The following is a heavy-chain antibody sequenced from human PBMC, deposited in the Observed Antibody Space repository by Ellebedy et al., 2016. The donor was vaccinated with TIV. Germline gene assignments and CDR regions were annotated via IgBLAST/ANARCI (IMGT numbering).Heavy chain of an antibody. CDR1: GGSISSTNYY. D-gene: IGHD6-13*01. CDR3: ARLSSRIAAAA. Sequence: SETLSLTCTVSGGSISSTNYYRVWLRQPPGKGLEWIGSIYYSGSTNYNPSLKSRVTISADTSKNQFSLKLSSVTAADTAVYYCARLSSRIAAAAWGQGVLVTVTS. J-gene: IGHJ5*02. CDR2: IYYSGST. V-gene: IGHV4-39*07.